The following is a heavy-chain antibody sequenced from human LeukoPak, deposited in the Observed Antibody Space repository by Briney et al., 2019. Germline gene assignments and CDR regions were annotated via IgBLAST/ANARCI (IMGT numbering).Heavy chain of an antibody. D-gene: IGHD4-17*01. Sequence: GASVKVSCKASGYTFTSYAMNWVRQAPGQGLEWMGWISAYNGNTNYAQRLQGRVTMTTDTSTSTAYIELRSLRSDDTAVYYCARDSVTTGGYFDYWGQGTLVTVSS. J-gene: IGHJ4*02. V-gene: IGHV1-18*01. CDR3: ARDSVTTGGYFDY. CDR2: ISAYNGNT. CDR1: GYTFTSYA.